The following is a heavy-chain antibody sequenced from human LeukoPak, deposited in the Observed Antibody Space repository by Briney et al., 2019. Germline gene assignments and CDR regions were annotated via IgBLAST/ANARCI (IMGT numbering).Heavy chain of an antibody. D-gene: IGHD6-13*01. CDR3: ARDETGSSRWYTYFDY. J-gene: IGHJ4*02. V-gene: IGHV1-3*01. Sequence: RASVKVSCKASGYTLTSYAMHWVRQAPGQRLEWMGWINAGNGNTKYSQKFQGRVTITRDTSASTAYMELSSLRSEDTAVYYCARDETGSSRWYTYFDYWGQGTLVTVSS. CDR2: INAGNGNT. CDR1: GYTLTSYA.